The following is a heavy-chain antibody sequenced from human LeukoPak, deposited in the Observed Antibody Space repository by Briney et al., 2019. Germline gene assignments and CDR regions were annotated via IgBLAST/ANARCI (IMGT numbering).Heavy chain of an antibody. Sequence: SETLSLTCTVSGGSINTYYWSWIRQPPGKGLEWIGYIYYSGSTNYNPSLKSRVTISVDTSKNQFSLKLSSVTAADTAVYYCARDTRYYGIDYWGQGTLVTVSS. V-gene: IGHV4-59*01. CDR3: ARDTRYYGIDY. J-gene: IGHJ4*02. CDR1: GGSINTYY. D-gene: IGHD4-17*01. CDR2: IYYSGST.